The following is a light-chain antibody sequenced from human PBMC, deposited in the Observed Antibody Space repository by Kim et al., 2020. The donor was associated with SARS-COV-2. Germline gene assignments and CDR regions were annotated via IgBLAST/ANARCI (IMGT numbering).Light chain of an antibody. J-gene: IGLJ2*01. V-gene: IGLV3-21*03. CDR3: QVWDSSSDHVV. Sequence: APGKTARSTCGGNNIGTKSGHWYQQKPGQAPVLVVYDDSDRPSGIPERFSGSNSGNTVTLTISRVEAGDEADYYCQVWDSSSDHVVFGGGTQLTVL. CDR1: NIGTKS. CDR2: DDS.